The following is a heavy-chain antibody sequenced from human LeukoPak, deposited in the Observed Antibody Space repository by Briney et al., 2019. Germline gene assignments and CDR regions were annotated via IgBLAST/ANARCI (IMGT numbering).Heavy chain of an antibody. V-gene: IGHV4-59*08. J-gene: IGHJ4*02. CDR3: ARDGGYSYGYFDY. CDR2: IHYSGGIT. D-gene: IGHD5-18*01. CDR1: GGSISSYY. Sequence: PSETLSLTCTVSGGSISSYYWSWIRQPPGKGLEWIGYIHYSGGITYYNPSLKSRVTISVDTSKNQFSLSLSSVTAADTAVYYCARDGGYSYGYFDYWGQGTLVTVSS.